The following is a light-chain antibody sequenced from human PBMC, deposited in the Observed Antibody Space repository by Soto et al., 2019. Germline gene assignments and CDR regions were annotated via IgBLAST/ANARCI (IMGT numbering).Light chain of an antibody. CDR1: QSISSW. J-gene: IGKJ1*01. CDR2: DAS. Sequence: DIQMTQSTTPLSASLGDRFTITCRASQSISSWLAWYQRKPGKAPKLLIYDASSLESGVPSRFSGSGSGTDFTLSIGSLQPEDFAVYYCQQYNNWPQTFGQVTKVDIK. CDR3: QQYNNWPQT. V-gene: IGKV1-5*01.